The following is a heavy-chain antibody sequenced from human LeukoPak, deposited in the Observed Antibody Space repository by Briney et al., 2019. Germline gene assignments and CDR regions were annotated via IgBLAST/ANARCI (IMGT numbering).Heavy chain of an antibody. V-gene: IGHV3-23*01. Sequence: QPGGSLRLSRAASGFTLRNYAMSWVRQPPGKGLGWGSAISGSGDSTYNSDSVKGRFTISRDSSKNTLSLQMNSLIAEDTAVYYCAKSDCTYISCYVLDYWGQGTLVTVSS. J-gene: IGHJ4*02. CDR3: AKSDCTYISCYVLDY. CDR2: ISGSGDST. D-gene: IGHD2-2*01. CDR1: GFTLRNYA.